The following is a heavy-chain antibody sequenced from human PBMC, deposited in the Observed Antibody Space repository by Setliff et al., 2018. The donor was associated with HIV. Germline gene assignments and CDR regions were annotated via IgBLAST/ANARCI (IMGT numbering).Heavy chain of an antibody. CDR2: IDPNSGGT. CDR1: GYTLGGKY. CDR3: SRDVGVPGRGNALEY. D-gene: IGHD3-10*01. V-gene: IGHV1-2*02. Sequence: ASVKVSCKASGYTLGGKYMHWVRQAPGQGLEWMGWIDPNSGGTNYAQKFEGRVTMTRDTTVNTVYIEVSSLRSDDTAVYYCSRDVGVPGRGNALEYWGQGIPVTGLL. J-gene: IGHJ4*02.